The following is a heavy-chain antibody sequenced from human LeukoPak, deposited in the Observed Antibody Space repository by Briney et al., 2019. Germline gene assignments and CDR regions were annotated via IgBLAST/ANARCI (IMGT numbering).Heavy chain of an antibody. J-gene: IGHJ2*01. D-gene: IGHD3-22*01. CDR3: ASETPDSSGYWYFDL. CDR1: GGSISSSSYY. Sequence: PSETLSLTCTVSGGSISSSSYYWGWIRQPPGKGLEWIGSIYYSGSTYYNPSLKSRVTISVDTSKNQFSLKLSSVTAADTAVYYCASETPDSSGYWYFDLWGRGTLVTVSS. CDR2: IYYSGST. V-gene: IGHV4-39*07.